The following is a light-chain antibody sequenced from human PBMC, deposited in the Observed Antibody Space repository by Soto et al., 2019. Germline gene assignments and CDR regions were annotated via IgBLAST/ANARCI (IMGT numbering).Light chain of an antibody. CDR2: DAS. Sequence: VVLTQSPGTLSLSPGERATLSCRASQSVTSSYLAWFQQKPGQPPRLLIYDASRRANGTPDRISGSGSGTDFTLTISRVEPEDFAVYFCQQYGSYVFTFGQGTKLEIK. CDR1: QSVTSSY. J-gene: IGKJ2*01. CDR3: QQYGSYVFT. V-gene: IGKV3-20*01.